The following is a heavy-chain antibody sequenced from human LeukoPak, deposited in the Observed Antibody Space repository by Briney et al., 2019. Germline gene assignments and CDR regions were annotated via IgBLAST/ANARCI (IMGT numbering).Heavy chain of an antibody. D-gene: IGHD6-19*01. CDR1: GFTFSSYA. CDR3: ANDPPGYSSGWYYFDY. CDR2: ISGSGGST. J-gene: IGHJ4*02. Sequence: GGSLRLSCAASGFTFSSYAMSWVRQAPGKGLEWVSAISGSGGSTYYADSVKGRFTISRDNSKNTLYLQMNSLRAEDTAVYYCANDPPGYSSGWYYFDYWGQGTLVTVSS. V-gene: IGHV3-23*01.